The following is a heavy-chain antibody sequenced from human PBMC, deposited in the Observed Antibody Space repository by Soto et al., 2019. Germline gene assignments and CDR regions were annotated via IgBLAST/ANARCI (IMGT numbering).Heavy chain of an antibody. CDR2: IRGGGGRT. J-gene: IGHJ6*02. D-gene: IGHD2-21*01. CDR3: AKDRDSRGMDV. Sequence: EVQLLESGGGLVQPGGSLRLSCVVSDLSLKSYGMSWVRQAPGKGLEWVSVIRGGGGRTDYADSVKGRFTISRDISKNTVFLQRNSLRAEHTAVYYCAKDRDSRGMDVWGQGTTVTVSS. CDR1: DLSLKSYG. V-gene: IGHV3-23*01.